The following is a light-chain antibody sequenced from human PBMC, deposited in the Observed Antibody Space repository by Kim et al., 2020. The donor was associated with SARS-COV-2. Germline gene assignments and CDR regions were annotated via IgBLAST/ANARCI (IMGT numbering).Light chain of an antibody. CDR2: GAS. J-gene: IGKJ1*01. Sequence: LSPGERATLSARASQSISTTVVWTQHNPGKSPRLLIYGASSRATGIPDRFSGSGSGTDFTLTITGLEPEDFAVYYCHQYAGAPWTLGQGTKGDIK. CDR3: HQYAGAPWT. V-gene: IGKV3-20*01. CDR1: QSISTTV.